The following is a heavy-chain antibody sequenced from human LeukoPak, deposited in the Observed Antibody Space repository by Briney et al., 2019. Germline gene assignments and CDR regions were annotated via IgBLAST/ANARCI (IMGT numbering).Heavy chain of an antibody. CDR1: GGSISSGDYY. J-gene: IGHJ5*02. V-gene: IGHV4-30-4*01. Sequence: NPSQTLSLTCTVSGGSISSGDYYWRWIRQPPGKGLEWIGYIYYSGSTYYNPSLKSRVTISIDTSKNQFSLKLSSVTAADTAVYYCARADDYVWGSLSAWGQGTLVTVSS. CDR2: IYYSGST. CDR3: ARADDYVWGSLSA. D-gene: IGHD3-16*01.